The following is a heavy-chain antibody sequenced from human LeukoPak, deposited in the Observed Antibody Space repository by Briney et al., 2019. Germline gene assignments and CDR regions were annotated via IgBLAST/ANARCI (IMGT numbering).Heavy chain of an antibody. J-gene: IGHJ6*02. D-gene: IGHD3-10*01. CDR1: GFTFSSYA. CDR3: ARGGRNMVRGVMAGMDV. Sequence: PGRSLRLSCAASGFTFSSYAMHWVRQALGKGLEWVAVISYDGSNKYYADSVKGRFTISRDNSKNTLYLQMNSLRAEDTAVYYCARGGRNMVRGVMAGMDVWGQGTTVTVS. V-gene: IGHV3-30-3*01. CDR2: ISYDGSNK.